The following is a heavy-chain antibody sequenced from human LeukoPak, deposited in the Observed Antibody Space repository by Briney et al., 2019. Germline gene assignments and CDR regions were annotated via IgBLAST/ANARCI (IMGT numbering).Heavy chain of an antibody. Sequence: ASVKVSCKASGYTFTGYYIHWVRQAPGQGLEWMGWINPNSGGTNYAQKFQGRVTMTRDTSISTAYMELSRLRSDDTAVYYCARDQMDTAMVSPGYYYYMDVWGKGTTVTVSS. J-gene: IGHJ6*03. CDR2: INPNSGGT. D-gene: IGHD5-18*01. CDR3: ARDQMDTAMVSPGYYYYMDV. CDR1: GYTFTGYY. V-gene: IGHV1-2*02.